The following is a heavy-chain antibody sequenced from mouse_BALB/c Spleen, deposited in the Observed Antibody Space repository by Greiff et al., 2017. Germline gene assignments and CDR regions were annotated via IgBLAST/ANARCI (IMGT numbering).Heavy chain of an antibody. Sequence: VQLQQSGAELVKPGASVKLSCTASGFNIKDTYMHWVKQRPEQGLEWIGRLDPANGNTKYDPKFQGKATITAETSSNTAYLQLSSLTSEDTAVYYCARFYDYEGYYFDYWGQGTTLTVAS. CDR1: GFNIKDTY. D-gene: IGHD2-4*01. CDR3: ARFYDYEGYYFDY. CDR2: LDPANGNT. J-gene: IGHJ2*01. V-gene: IGHV14-3*02.